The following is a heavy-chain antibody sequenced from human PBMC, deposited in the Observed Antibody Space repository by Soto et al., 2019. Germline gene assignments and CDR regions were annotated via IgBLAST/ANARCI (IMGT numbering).Heavy chain of an antibody. CDR1: GDSISSSTYY. D-gene: IGHD6-13*01. CDR3: AAGEASSRNLAPYYLDF. CDR2: IFYSGIT. Sequence: SETLSLTCTVSGDSISSSTYYWAWIRQPPGKGLEWIGNIFYSGITYYNPSLRSRITMSVDTSKNQFSLKLLSVTTADTAVYFCAAGEASSRNLAPYYLDFWGQGTLVTVSS. J-gene: IGHJ4*02. V-gene: IGHV4-39*07.